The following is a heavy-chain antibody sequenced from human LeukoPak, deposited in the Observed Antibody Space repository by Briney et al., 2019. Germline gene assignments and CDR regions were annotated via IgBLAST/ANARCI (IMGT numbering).Heavy chain of an antibody. D-gene: IGHD3-22*01. V-gene: IGHV3-30*05. J-gene: IGHJ4*02. Sequence: GGSLRLSCAPSGFSFSRHGMHWVRQDPGKGVEWVAVISYDGSNKYYADSVKGRFTISRDNSKNTLYLQMNSLRAEDTAVYYCARDNYDSSGYLYFDYWGQGTLVTVSS. CDR1: GFSFSRHG. CDR2: ISYDGSNK. CDR3: ARDNYDSSGYLYFDY.